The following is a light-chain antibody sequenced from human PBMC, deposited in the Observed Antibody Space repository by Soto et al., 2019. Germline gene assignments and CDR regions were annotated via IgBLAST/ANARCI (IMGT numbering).Light chain of an antibody. CDR1: LSVSITY. CDR2: GAS. J-gene: IGKJ1*01. CDR3: QQFGSSPGT. Sequence: EIVLTQSPGTLSLSPGERATLSCRASLSVSITYLAWYQQKPGQAPRLLIYGASSRATGIPDRFSGSGSGTDFTLTISRLEPEDFAVYYCQQFGSSPGTFGQGTKVEIK. V-gene: IGKV3-20*01.